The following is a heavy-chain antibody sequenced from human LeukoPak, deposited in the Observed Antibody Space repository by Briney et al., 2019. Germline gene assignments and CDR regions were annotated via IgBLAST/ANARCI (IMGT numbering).Heavy chain of an antibody. CDR2: IASDGSST. D-gene: IGHD4-23*01. Sequence: GSLRLSCAASGFTFSSHRMNWVRQAPGKGLVWVSRIASDGSSTTYADAVKGRFSISRDNAKNTLYLQMNSLRVEDTAVYYCARGRPHGNDYWGQGTLVTVSS. CDR1: GFTFSSHR. J-gene: IGHJ4*02. CDR3: ARGRPHGNDY. V-gene: IGHV3-74*01.